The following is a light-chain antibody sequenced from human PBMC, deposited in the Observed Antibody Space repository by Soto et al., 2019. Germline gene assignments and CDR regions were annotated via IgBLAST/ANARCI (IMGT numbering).Light chain of an antibody. CDR1: SSDVGSYNL. CDR3: CSYAGISLYV. J-gene: IGLJ1*01. Sequence: HSALTQPASVSGAPGQSFTISRTGTSSDVGSYNLVSWYQQHPGKAPKFMIFEVTQRPSGVSNRFSGSKSGNTASLTISGLQAEDEADYSCCSYAGISLYVFVPGTKV. CDR2: EVT. V-gene: IGLV2-23*02.